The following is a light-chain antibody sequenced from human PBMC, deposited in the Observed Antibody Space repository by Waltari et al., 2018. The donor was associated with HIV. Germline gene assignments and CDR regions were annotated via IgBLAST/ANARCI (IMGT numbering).Light chain of an antibody. CDR2: GTS. CDR3: QSFDSSLGGRGV. CDR1: SSNIGTIYH. J-gene: IGLJ3*02. Sequence: QSVLTQTPSVSGAPGQRVTISCTGTSSNIGTIYHVHWFQQVPGTAPNLLIYGTSNRPSGFPDRFSVSKSGTSASLTITGLQSEDESDYYCQSFDSSLGGRGVCGGGTKLTVL. V-gene: IGLV1-40*01.